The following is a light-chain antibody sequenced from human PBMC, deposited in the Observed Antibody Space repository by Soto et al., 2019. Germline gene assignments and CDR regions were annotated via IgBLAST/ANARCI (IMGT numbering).Light chain of an antibody. CDR3: AAWDASLNGYV. J-gene: IGLJ1*01. CDR1: SSNIGSKT. CDR2: TDN. V-gene: IGLV1-44*01. Sequence: QSVLTQPPSASGTPGQRVTISCSGGSSNIGSKTVNWYQQLPGTAPKLLIYTDNQRPSGVPDRFSGSKSGTSASLAISGLQSEDEADYYCAAWDASLNGYVFGTGTQLTVL.